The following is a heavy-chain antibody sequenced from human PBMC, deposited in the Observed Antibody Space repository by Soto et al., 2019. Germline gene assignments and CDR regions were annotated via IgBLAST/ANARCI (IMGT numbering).Heavy chain of an antibody. Sequence: QVQLVESGGGLVKPGGSLRLSCAASGFTFSDYYMNWIRQAPGKGLEWVSYISSSSSYTNYADSVKGRFTISRDNAKNSLYLQMNSRRAEDTAVYYCARDHYGPGWFDPWGQGTLVTVSS. D-gene: IGHD3-10*01. CDR1: GFTFSDYY. V-gene: IGHV3-11*05. CDR3: ARDHYGPGWFDP. J-gene: IGHJ5*02. CDR2: ISSSSSYT.